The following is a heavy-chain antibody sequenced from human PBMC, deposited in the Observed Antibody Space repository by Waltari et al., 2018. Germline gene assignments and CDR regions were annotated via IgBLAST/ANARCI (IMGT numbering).Heavy chain of an antibody. CDR1: GGNFCSYA. J-gene: IGHJ3*02. CDR3: ARGTGRRKGAFDN. CDR2: SSAIFGRA. V-gene: IGHV1-69*01. D-gene: IGHD3-10*01. Sequence: QLQLAQSGADVKKLGSSVTVSCKSSGGNFCSYARHWPRQAPGQGLEWMGGSSAIFGRASNKQKSQGRGSITRNASMSTAYMDLSRRRAEDTAVYECARGTGRRKGAFDNWGQGTMVTVSS.